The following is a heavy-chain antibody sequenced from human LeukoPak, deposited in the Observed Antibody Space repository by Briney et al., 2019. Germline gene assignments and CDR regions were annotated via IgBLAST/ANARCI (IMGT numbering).Heavy chain of an antibody. CDR3: ARPRDTAMVLDY. J-gene: IGHJ4*02. Sequence: GGSLRLSCAASGFTFSSYAMHWVRQAPGKGLEGVAVISYDGSNKYYADSVKGRFTISRDNSKNTLYLQMNSLRAEDTAVYYCARPRDTAMVLDYWGQGTLVTVSS. CDR1: GFTFSSYA. D-gene: IGHD5-18*01. V-gene: IGHV3-30*04. CDR2: ISYDGSNK.